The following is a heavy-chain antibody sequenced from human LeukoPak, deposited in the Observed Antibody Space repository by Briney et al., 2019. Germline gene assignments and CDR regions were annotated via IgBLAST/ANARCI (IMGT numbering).Heavy chain of an antibody. CDR2: ISYDGSNK. J-gene: IGHJ6*02. D-gene: IGHD3-9*01. CDR1: GFTFSSYG. CDR3: ARDGPYYDILTGYSIQYYYYYGMDV. Sequence: GGSLRLSCAASGFTFSSYGMHWVRQAPGKGLEWVAVISYDGSNKYYADSVKGRFTISRDNSKNTLYLQMNSLRAEDTAVYYCARDGPYYDILTGYSIQYYYYYGMDVWGQGTTVTVSS. V-gene: IGHV3-30*03.